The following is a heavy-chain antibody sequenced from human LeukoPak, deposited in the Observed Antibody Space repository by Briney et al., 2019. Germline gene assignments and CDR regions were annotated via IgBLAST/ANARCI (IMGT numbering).Heavy chain of an antibody. CDR1: GFTFSSYS. V-gene: IGHV3-21*01. D-gene: IGHD2-21*02. CDR2: ISSSSSYI. CDR3: ARLAYCGGDCYSDAFYYMDV. Sequence: GGSLRLSCAASGFTFSSYSMNWVRQAPGKGLEWVSSISSSSSYIYYADSVKGRFTISRDNAKNSLYLQMNSLRAEDTAVYYCARLAYCGGDCYSDAFYYMDVWGKGTTVTISS. J-gene: IGHJ6*03.